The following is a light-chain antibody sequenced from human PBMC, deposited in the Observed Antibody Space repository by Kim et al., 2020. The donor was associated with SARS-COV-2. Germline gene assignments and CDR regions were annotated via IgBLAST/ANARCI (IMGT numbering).Light chain of an antibody. V-gene: IGLV3-21*04. J-gene: IGLJ2*01. CDR1: NIETKS. CDR3: QVWDRSSDHVI. CDR2: YDK. Sequence: APGKTAMIICGGDNIETKSVQWYQQKPGQAPVLVIYYDKDRPSVIPERFSGSNSGNTATLTITRVEAGDEADYFCQVWDRSSDHVIFGGGTQLTVL.